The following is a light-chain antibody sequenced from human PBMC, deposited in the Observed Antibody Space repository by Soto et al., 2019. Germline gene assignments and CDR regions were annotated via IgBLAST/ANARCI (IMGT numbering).Light chain of an antibody. CDR2: YAS. CDR3: QHYSNWPPT. CDR1: QSVHSN. Sequence: EVVMTQSPATLSVSPGESATLSCRASQSVHSNLAWYQQKPGQAPSLLISYASTRATGIPSRFSGSGSGTEFTLTISSLQSADFGVYYCQHYSNWPPTFGPGTKVEIK. V-gene: IGKV3-15*01. J-gene: IGKJ3*01.